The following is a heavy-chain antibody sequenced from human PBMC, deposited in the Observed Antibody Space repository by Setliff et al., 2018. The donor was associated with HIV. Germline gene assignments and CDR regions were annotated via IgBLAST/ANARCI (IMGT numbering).Heavy chain of an antibody. V-gene: IGHV5-51*01. Sequence: GESLKLSCKGSGYSFTSYWIGWVRQMPGKGLEWMGIIYPGDSDTRYSPSFQGQVTISADKSISTAYLQGSSLKASDTAMYYCARPLPYYNFWSSYDAFDIWGQGTMVTVSS. CDR3: ARPLPYYNFWSSYDAFDI. CDR2: IYPGDSDT. CDR1: GYSFTSYW. D-gene: IGHD3-3*01. J-gene: IGHJ3*02.